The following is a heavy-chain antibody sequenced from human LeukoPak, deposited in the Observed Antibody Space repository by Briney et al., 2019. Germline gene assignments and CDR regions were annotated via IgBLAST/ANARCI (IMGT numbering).Heavy chain of an antibody. CDR3: AKDPAVSSGWYLGYYYYYMDV. V-gene: IGHV3-7*01. Sequence: SGGSLRLSCAASGFTFSSYAMSWVRQAPGKGLEWVANIKQDGSEKYYVDSVKGRFTISRDNAKNSLYLQMNSLRAEDTAVYYCAKDPAVSSGWYLGYYYYYMDVWGKGTTVTISS. D-gene: IGHD6-19*01. CDR1: GFTFSSYA. J-gene: IGHJ6*03. CDR2: IKQDGSEK.